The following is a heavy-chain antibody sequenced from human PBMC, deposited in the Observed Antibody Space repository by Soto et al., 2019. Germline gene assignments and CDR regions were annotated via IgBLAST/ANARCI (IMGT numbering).Heavy chain of an antibody. CDR2: IDPNSGGT. CDR3: ARSFTVTTGGVDYYGMDV. V-gene: IGHV1-2*04. CDR1: GYTFTGYY. J-gene: IGHJ6*02. D-gene: IGHD4-4*01. Sequence: GASVKVSCKASGYTFTGYYMHWVRQAPGQGLEWMGWIDPNSGGTNYAQKFQGWVTMTRDTSISTAYMELSRLRSDDTAVYYCARSFTVTTGGVDYYGMDVCGQGTTVTVSS.